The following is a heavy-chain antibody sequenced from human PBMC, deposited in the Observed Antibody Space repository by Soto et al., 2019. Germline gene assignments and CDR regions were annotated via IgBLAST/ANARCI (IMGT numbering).Heavy chain of an antibody. J-gene: IGHJ6*03. CDR1: GGSFSGYY. CDR2: INHSGST. Sequence: ASETLCLTCAVYGGSFSGYYWSWIRQPPGKGLEWIGEINHSGSTNYNPSLKSRVTISVDTSKNQFSLKLSSVTAADTAVYYCASHDYHYMDVWGKGTTVTVSS. CDR3: ASHDYHYMDV. V-gene: IGHV4-34*01.